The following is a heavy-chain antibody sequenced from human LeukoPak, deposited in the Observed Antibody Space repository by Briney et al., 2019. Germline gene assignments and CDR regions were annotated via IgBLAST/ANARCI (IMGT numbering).Heavy chain of an antibody. V-gene: IGHV1-2*02. CDR1: GYTFTGYY. CDR2: INPNSGGT. CDR3: ARALRYSGSYRFDY. J-gene: IGHJ4*02. D-gene: IGHD1-26*01. Sequence: ASVKVSCKASGYTFTGYYMHWVRQAPGQGLEWMGWINPNSGGTNYAQKFQGRVTMTRDTSISTAYMELSRLRSDDTAVYYCARALRYSGSYRFDYWGQGTLVTVSS.